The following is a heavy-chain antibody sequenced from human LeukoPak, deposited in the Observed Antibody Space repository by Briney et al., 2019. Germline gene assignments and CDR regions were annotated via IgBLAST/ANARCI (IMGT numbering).Heavy chain of an antibody. J-gene: IGHJ4*02. CDR1: GGSFSGYY. V-gene: IGHV4-34*01. Sequence: PSETLSLTCAVYGGSFSGYYWSWIRQPPGKGLEWIGEINHSGSTNYNPSLKSRVTISVDTSKNQFSLKLSSVTAADTAVYYCARQARSYSNYVDYWGQGTPVTVSS. CDR2: INHSGST. CDR3: ARQARSYSNYVDY. D-gene: IGHD4-11*01.